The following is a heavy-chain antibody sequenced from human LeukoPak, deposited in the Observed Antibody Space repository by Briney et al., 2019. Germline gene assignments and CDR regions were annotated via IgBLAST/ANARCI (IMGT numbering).Heavy chain of an antibody. J-gene: IGHJ3*02. Sequence: ASVKVSCKASGYTFTSYYMHWLRQAPGQGLEWMGIINPSGGSTSYAQKFQGRVTMTRDTSTSTVYMELSSLRSEDAAVYYCARDTRPTAMVTLAFDIWGQGTMVTVSS. V-gene: IGHV1-46*01. CDR3: ARDTRPTAMVTLAFDI. CDR2: INPSGGST. D-gene: IGHD5-18*01. CDR1: GYTFTSYY.